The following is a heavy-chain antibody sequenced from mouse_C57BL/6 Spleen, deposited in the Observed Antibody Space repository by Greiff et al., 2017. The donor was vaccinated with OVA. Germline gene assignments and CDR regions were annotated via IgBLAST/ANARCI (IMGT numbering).Heavy chain of an antibody. J-gene: IGHJ2*01. D-gene: IGHD2-5*01. CDR1: GYAFSSSW. CDR3: ATYSNYSLDY. CDR2: IYPGDGDT. V-gene: IGHV1-82*01. Sequence: VQLQQSGPELVKPGASVKISCKASGYAFSSSWMNWVKQRPGKGLEWIGRIYPGDGDTNYNGKFKGKATLTADKSSSTAYMQLSSLTSEDSAVYFCATYSNYSLDYWGQGTTLTVSS.